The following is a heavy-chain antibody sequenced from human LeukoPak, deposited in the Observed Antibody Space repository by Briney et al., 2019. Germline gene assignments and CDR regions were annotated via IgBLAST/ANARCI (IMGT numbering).Heavy chain of an antibody. V-gene: IGHV4-59*08. D-gene: IGHD1-26*01. CDR3: ARLNTGIVGVGQYYFDY. CDR2: IYYSGST. J-gene: IGHJ4*02. Sequence: KTSETLSLTCTVSGGSISSHYWSWIRQPPGKGLEWIGYIYYSGSTNYNPSLKSRVTISVDTSKNQFSLKLSSVTAADTAVYYCARLNTGIVGVGQYYFDYWGQGTLVTVSS. CDR1: GGSISSHY.